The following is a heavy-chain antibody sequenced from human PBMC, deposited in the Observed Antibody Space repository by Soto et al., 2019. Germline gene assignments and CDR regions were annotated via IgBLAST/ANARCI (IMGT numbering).Heavy chain of an antibody. CDR2: ISHKSSAI. V-gene: IGHV3-48*02. D-gene: IGHD4-17*01. J-gene: IGHJ4*02. CDR3: ARAPYSSTPVTRMDY. CDR1: GFTFSNDA. Sequence: EVQLVESGGGLVQPGGSLRLSCAASGFTFSNDAMNWVRQAPGKGLEWVSYISHKSSAIYYADSVKGRFTISRDNAKNSLYLQTNSLRDEDTAVYYCARAPYSSTPVTRMDYWGQGTLVTVSS.